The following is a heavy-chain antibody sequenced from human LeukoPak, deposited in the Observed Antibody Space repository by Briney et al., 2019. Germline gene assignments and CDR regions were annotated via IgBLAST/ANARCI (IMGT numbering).Heavy chain of an antibody. CDR2: INPSGGST. D-gene: IGHD3-22*01. CDR1: GYTFTSYY. V-gene: IGHV1-46*01. CDR3: ARDLGAYYYDSSGYQRDAFDI. J-gene: IGHJ3*02. Sequence: ASVKVSCKASGYTFTSYYMHWVRQAPGQGLEWMGIINPSGGSTGYAQKFQGRVTMTRDTSTSTAYMELSSLRSEDTAVYYCARDLGAYYYDSSGYQRDAFDIWGQGTMVTVSS.